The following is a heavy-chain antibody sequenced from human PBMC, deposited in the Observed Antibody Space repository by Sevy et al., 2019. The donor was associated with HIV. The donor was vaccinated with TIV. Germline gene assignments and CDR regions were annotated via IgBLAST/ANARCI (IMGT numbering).Heavy chain of an antibody. CDR2: INESVIT. CDR1: DGSFSGYY. Sequence: SETLSLTCAVHDGSFSGYYWNWIRQLPGKGLEWIGEINESVITYYNPSLKSRVTISVDTSKKQFSLKLNSVTAADTAVYFCARSPPVVVVPGAPSWFDPWGQGTLVTVSS. V-gene: IGHV4-34*01. J-gene: IGHJ5*02. D-gene: IGHD2-2*01. CDR3: ARSPPVVVVPGAPSWFDP.